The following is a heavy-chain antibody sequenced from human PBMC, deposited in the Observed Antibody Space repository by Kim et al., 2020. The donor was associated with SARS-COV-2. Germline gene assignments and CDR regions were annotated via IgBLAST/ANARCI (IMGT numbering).Heavy chain of an antibody. Sequence: GSLRLSCAASGFTFSSYAMHWVRQAPGKGLEWVAVISYDGSNKYYADSVKGRFTISRDNSKNTLYLQMNSLRAEDTAVYYCARELVVVTLSEGGMDVWGQGTTVTVSS. J-gene: IGHJ6*02. CDR1: GFTFSSYA. V-gene: IGHV3-30*04. CDR2: ISYDGSNK. D-gene: IGHD2-21*02. CDR3: ARELVVVTLSEGGMDV.